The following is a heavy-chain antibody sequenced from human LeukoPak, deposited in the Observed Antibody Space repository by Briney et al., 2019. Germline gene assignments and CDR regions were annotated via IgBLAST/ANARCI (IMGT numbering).Heavy chain of an antibody. Sequence: ASVKVSCKPSGGTSSSYTISSVRQAPGQRLEWMGRIIPILNITDYAQNFQGRVTLTADKSTSTAYMELSTLRSEDTAVYYCAKDGVVVVATSVYYYYYGMDVWGQGPTVTVSS. D-gene: IGHD2-2*01. V-gene: IGHV1-69*02. J-gene: IGHJ6*02. CDR2: IIPILNIT. CDR1: GGTSSSYT. CDR3: AKDGVVVVATSVYYYYYGMDV.